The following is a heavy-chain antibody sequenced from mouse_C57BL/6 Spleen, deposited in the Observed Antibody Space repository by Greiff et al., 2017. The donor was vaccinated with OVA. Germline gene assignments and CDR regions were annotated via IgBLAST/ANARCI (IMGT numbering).Heavy chain of an antibody. CDR2: IWWNDDK. J-gene: IGHJ4*01. Sequence: QVTLKESGPGILQPSQTLSLTCSFSGFSLSTSNMGIGWIRQPSGKGLEWLAHIWWNDDKYYNPSLKSRLTISTDTSNNQVLLKITREDTADTATDYGAQIGGDDGSSYGAMDYWGKGTSVTVSS. D-gene: IGHD1-1*01. CDR1: GFSLSTSNMG. V-gene: IGHV8-5*01. CDR3: AQIGGDDGSSYGAMDY.